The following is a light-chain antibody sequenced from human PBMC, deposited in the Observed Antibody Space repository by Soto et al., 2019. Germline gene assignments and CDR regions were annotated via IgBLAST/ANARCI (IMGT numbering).Light chain of an antibody. V-gene: IGKV3-20*01. CDR2: AAS. Sequence: EIVLTQSPGTLSLSPGERATLSCRASQSVSSTYLAWYQQKPGQAPRLLIYAASSRATGIPDRFSGSASGTDFTLTISRLEPEDCAVYFCQHYANSPLTFGGGTNVEIK. CDR1: QSVSSTY. CDR3: QHYANSPLT. J-gene: IGKJ4*01.